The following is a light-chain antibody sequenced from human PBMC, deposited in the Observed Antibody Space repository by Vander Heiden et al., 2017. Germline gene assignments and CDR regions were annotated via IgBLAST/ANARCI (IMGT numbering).Light chain of an antibody. CDR2: DST. V-gene: IGLV1-40*01. Sequence: QSVLTQPPSVSGAPGQRGTISCTGSSSNIGAHYNVHWYQQVPGTAPKLLIYDSTKRPSGVPDRFSGSKSGTSASLAITGLQAEDEADYYCQSYDSILTVSLFFGTGTKVTVL. J-gene: IGLJ1*01. CDR3: QSYDSILTVSLF. CDR1: SSNIGAHYN.